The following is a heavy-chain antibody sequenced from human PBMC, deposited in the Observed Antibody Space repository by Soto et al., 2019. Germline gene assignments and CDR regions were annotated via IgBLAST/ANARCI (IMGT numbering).Heavy chain of an antibody. CDR2: INSGSGGST. CDR3: ARGSKDSYPGSRIFDF. V-gene: IGHV3-23*01. CDR1: GFTFSSNP. D-gene: IGHD3-10*01. J-gene: IGHJ4*02. Sequence: EVQLLESGGDLVQPGGALRLSCAVSGFTFSSNPMSWVRQAPGKGLEWVSVINSGSGGSTYYADSVKGRFTISRDDSKKTLYLQMSSLRADDSAVYFCARGSKDSYPGSRIFDFWGRGTLVTVSS.